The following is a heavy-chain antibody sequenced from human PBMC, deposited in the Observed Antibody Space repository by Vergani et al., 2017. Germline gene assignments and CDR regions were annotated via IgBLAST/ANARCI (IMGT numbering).Heavy chain of an antibody. CDR2: ISWNSNSE. CDR3: AKSDKRGVAIIEYFFDH. D-gene: IGHD3-3*01. J-gene: IGHJ4*01. Sequence: EVELEEFGGGLAQPGMSLRLSCAASGFKFDEYAMHWVRQAPGKGLEWVAGISWNSNSEDYADSVEGRFTISRDNAKKSVFLLMSSLTSEDTAVYYCAKSDKRGVAIIEYFFDHWGHGSLVTVSS. V-gene: IGHV3-9*01. CDR1: GFKFDEYA.